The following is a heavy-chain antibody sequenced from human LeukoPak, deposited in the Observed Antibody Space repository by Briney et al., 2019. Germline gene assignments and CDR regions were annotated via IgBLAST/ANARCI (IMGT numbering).Heavy chain of an antibody. CDR2: ISYDGSNK. J-gene: IGHJ3*02. CDR1: GFTFSSYG. CDR3: AKWGTGGAFDI. Sequence: GGSLRLSCAASGFTFSSYGMHWVRQAPGKGLEGGAVISYDGSNKYYADSVKGRFTISRDNSKNTLYLQMNSLRAEDTAVYYCAKWGTGGAFDIWGQGTMVTVSS. D-gene: IGHD3-10*01. V-gene: IGHV3-30*18.